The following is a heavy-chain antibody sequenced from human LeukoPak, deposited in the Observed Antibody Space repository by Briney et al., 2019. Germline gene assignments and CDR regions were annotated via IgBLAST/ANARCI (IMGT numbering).Heavy chain of an antibody. CDR2: IYTSGST. D-gene: IGHD6-13*01. CDR3: AREGIAAAVDY. Sequence: SQTLSLTCTVSGGSISSGSYYWSWIRQPAGKGLEWIGRIYTSGSTNYNPSLKSRVTISVDTFKNQFSLKLSSVTAADTAVYYCAREGIAAAVDYWGQGTLVTVSS. CDR1: GGSISSGSYY. J-gene: IGHJ4*02. V-gene: IGHV4-61*02.